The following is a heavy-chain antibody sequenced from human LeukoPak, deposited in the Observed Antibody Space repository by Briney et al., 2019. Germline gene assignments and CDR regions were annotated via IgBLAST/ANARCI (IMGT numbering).Heavy chain of an antibody. D-gene: IGHD2-8*01. V-gene: IGHV3-23*01. CDR1: GFTFSSYA. CDR2: ISGSGGST. Sequence: GGSLRLSCAASGFTFSSYAVSWVRQAPGKGLEWVSSISGSGGSTYSSDSVKGRFTISRDNSKNTLYLQMNSLRAEDTALYYCAKDRSCTNDICHGDFDYWGQGTLVTVSS. J-gene: IGHJ4*02. CDR3: AKDRSCTNDICHGDFDY.